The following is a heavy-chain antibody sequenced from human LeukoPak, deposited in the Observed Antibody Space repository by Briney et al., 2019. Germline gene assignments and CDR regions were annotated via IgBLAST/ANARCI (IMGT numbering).Heavy chain of an antibody. Sequence: SETLSLTCAVYGGSFSGYYWSWIRQPPGKGLEWIGEINHSGSTNYNPSLKSRVTISVDTSKNQFSLKLSSVTAADTAVYYCARDYSFDAFDIWGQGTWSPSLQ. CDR1: GGSFSGYY. CDR3: ARDYSFDAFDI. J-gene: IGHJ3*02. CDR2: INHSGST. V-gene: IGHV4-34*01. D-gene: IGHD2-21*01.